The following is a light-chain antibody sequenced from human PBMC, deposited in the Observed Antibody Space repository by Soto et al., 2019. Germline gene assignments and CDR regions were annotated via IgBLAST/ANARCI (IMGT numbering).Light chain of an antibody. Sequence: ETLMTQSPATLSVSPGERATLSCRASQSVSYCLAWYQQRPGQAPRLLIFGASTRATSFPARFSGSGSGTEFTLTLSSLQPEDVATYYCQKYNSAPETFGQGTKVDI. CDR1: QSVSYC. V-gene: IGKV3-15*01. J-gene: IGKJ1*01. CDR3: QKYNSAPET. CDR2: GAS.